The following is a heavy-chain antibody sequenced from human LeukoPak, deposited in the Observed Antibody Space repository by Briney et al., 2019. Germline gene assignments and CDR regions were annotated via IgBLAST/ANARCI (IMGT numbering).Heavy chain of an antibody. V-gene: IGHV1-2*02. CDR1: GYTFTDYY. Sequence: ASVKVSCKASGYTFTDYYIHWVRQAPGQGLEWMGWVSPNSRVTNYAQKFQDRVTMTRDTAISTAYMELTRLRSDDTAVYFCARSGAYSSDSTFYHNLLSAYNYYGMDVWGQGTTVTVSS. CDR2: VSPNSRVT. J-gene: IGHJ6*02. D-gene: IGHD3-22*01. CDR3: ARSGAYSSDSTFYHNLLSAYNYYGMDV.